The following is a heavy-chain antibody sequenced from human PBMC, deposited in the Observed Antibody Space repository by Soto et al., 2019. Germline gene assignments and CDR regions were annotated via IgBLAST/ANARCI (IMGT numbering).Heavy chain of an antibody. Sequence: QVQLVQSGAEVKKPGASVKVSCKASGYTFTSYGISWVRQAPGQGLEWMGCISAYNGNTNYPQKLQGRVTMTTDTATSTAYMDLRSLSSDDTAVYYCASGRGAYGMDVWGQGTTVTVSS. J-gene: IGHJ6*02. D-gene: IGHD3-10*01. V-gene: IGHV1-18*01. CDR1: GYTFTSYG. CDR2: ISAYNGNT. CDR3: ASGRGAYGMDV.